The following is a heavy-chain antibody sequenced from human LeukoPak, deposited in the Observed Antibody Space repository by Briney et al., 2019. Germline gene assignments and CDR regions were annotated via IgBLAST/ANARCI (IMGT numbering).Heavy chain of an antibody. J-gene: IGHJ4*02. CDR3: AKDSNTGGYSFGS. CDR2: ISCDGGIT. Sequence: GGSLRLSCAASGFTFHHFSMHWVRQPPGKGLEWVSLISCDGGITYYADSVRGRFTISRDNSKNSLSLEMNSLRTEDTALYYCAKDSNTGGYSFGSWGQGTLVTVTS. D-gene: IGHD5-12*01. CDR1: GFTFHHFS. V-gene: IGHV3-43*01.